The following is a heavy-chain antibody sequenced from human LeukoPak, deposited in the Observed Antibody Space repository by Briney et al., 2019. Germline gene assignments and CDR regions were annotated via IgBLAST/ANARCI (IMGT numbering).Heavy chain of an antibody. J-gene: IGHJ4*02. Sequence: AGGSLRLSCAASGFTFSNYWMNWVRQAPGKGLEWVANIKEDGSEKIYVDSVKGRFTIPRDNSKNLLCLQINNLRAEDTAVYYCTRNRGTDYWGQGTLVTVSS. CDR1: GFTFSNYW. CDR2: IKEDGSEK. V-gene: IGHV3-7*01. CDR3: TRNRGTDY. D-gene: IGHD1-1*01.